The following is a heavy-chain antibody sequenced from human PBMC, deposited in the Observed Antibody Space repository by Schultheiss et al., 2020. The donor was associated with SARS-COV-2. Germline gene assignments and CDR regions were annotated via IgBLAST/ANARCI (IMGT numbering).Heavy chain of an antibody. D-gene: IGHD6-6*01. CDR2: INHSGST. CDR3: ARGDRYSSSMSSLDY. J-gene: IGHJ4*02. Sequence: GSLRLSCAVYGGSFSGYYWSWIRQPPGKGLEWIGEINHSGSTNYNPSLKSRVTISVDTSKNQFSLKLSSVTAADTAVYYCARGDRYSSSMSSLDYWGQGTQVTVSS. V-gene: IGHV4-34*01. CDR1: GGSFSGYY.